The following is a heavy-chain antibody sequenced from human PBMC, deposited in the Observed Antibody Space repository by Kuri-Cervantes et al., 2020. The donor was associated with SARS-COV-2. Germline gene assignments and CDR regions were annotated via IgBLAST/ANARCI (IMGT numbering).Heavy chain of an antibody. CDR1: GFTFSSYS. V-gene: IGHV3-48*02. CDR3: ARDGTSRRIDY. D-gene: IGHD6-13*01. CDR2: ISSSSSTI. J-gene: IGHJ4*02. Sequence: GESLKISCAASGFTFSSYSMNWVRQAPGKGLEWVSYISSSSSTIYYADSVKGRFTISRDNAKNSLYLKMNSLRDEDTAVYYCARDGTSRRIDYWGQGTLVTVSS.